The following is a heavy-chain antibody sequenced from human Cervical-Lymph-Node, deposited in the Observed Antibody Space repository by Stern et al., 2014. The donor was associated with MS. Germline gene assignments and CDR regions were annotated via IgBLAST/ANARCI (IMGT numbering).Heavy chain of an antibody. Sequence: QVPLRESGPTLVKPTQTLTLTCTFSGFSLSSSGVGVGWVRQPPGKAPEWLALVYWDDDKRYSPSLKSRLTITKDTSKNQVVLTMTDMDPVDTGTYYCSYILNGVDVWGQGTTVTVSS. CDR3: SYILNGVDV. CDR1: GFSLSSSGVG. J-gene: IGHJ6*02. V-gene: IGHV2-5*02. CDR2: VYWDDDK.